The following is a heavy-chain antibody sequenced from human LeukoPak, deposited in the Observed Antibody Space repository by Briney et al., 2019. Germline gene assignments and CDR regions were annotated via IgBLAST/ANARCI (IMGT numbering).Heavy chain of an antibody. V-gene: IGHV3-21*01. CDR2: ISSSSRYI. CDR3: AREGGGDFDY. J-gene: IGHJ4*02. Sequence: PGGSLRLSCAASGFPFLSYSMNWVRQAPGKGLEWVSSISSSSRYIYYADSVKGRFTLSRDNGKKSLYLQMNSLRAEDTAVYYCAREGGGDFDYWGQGTLVTVSS. D-gene: IGHD3-16*01. CDR1: GFPFLSYS.